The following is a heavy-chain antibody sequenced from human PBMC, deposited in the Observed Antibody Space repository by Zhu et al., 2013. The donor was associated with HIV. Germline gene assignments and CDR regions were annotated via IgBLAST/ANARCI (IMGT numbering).Heavy chain of an antibody. D-gene: IGHD2-15*01. J-gene: IGHJ3*02. CDR2: MNPKSGKT. V-gene: IGHV1-8*01. CDR3: ARYCSGGSCYSFSAFDI. CDR1: GYTFTSYD. Sequence: QVQLVQSGAEVKKPGASVKVSCKASGYTFTSYDINWVRQATGQGLEWMGWMNPKSGKTGYGQKFQGRVTMTWDTSISTAYMELSSLRSEDTAVYYCARYCSGGSCYSFSAFDIWGQGTMVTVSS.